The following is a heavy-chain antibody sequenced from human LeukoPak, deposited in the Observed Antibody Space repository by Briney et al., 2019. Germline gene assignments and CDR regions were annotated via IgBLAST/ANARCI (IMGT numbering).Heavy chain of an antibody. V-gene: IGHV3-23*01. J-gene: IGHJ4*02. D-gene: IGHD6-25*01. Sequence: GGSLRLSCAASGFTFSSYAMSWVRQAPGKGLEWVSAISGNGGTTYYADSVKGRFTISRDNSKNTLYLQMNSLRAEDTAVYYCARDTHIAANDYWGQGTLVTVSS. CDR1: GFTFSSYA. CDR3: ARDTHIAANDY. CDR2: ISGNGGTT.